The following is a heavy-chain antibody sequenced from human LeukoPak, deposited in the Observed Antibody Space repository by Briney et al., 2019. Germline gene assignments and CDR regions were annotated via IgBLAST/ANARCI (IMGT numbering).Heavy chain of an antibody. CDR2: INTNTGNP. CDR1: GYTFTNHA. D-gene: IGHD6-19*01. Sequence: GASVKVSCKASGYTFTNHAMNWVRQAPGQGLEWMGWINTNTGNPTYAQGFTGRFVFSLDTSVSTAYLQISSLKAEDTAVYYCATRDHSSGWHGPGAFDIWGQGTMVTVSS. CDR3: ATRDHSSGWHGPGAFDI. V-gene: IGHV7-4-1*02. J-gene: IGHJ3*02.